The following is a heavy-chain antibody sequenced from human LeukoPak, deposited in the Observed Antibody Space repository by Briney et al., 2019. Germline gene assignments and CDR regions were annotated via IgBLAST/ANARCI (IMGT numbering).Heavy chain of an antibody. CDR2: MYYSGDT. V-gene: IGHV4-39*01. Sequence: PSETLSLTCTVSGGSISRSSYYWGWIRQAPGKGLEWIGSMYYSGDTFYNPSLESRVTVSVGTSKNQFSLKLSSVTAADTAVYYCARIIGTMTHVDFWGQGTLVTVSS. J-gene: IGHJ4*02. CDR1: GGSISRSSYY. CDR3: ARIIGTMTHVDF. D-gene: IGHD3-10*01.